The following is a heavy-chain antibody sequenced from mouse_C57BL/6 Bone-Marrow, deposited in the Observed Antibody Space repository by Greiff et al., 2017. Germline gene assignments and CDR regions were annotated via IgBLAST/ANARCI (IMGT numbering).Heavy chain of an antibody. V-gene: IGHV1-69*01. CDR3: ARADDGYYPDY. Sequence: QVQLQQPGAELVMPGASVKLSCKASGYTFTSYWMHWVKQRPGQGLEWIGEIYPSDSDTNYNHKFKGKSTLTVDKSSSTAYMQLSSLTFEDSAVYYCARADDGYYPDYWGQGTTLTVSS. CDR2: IYPSDSDT. D-gene: IGHD2-3*01. J-gene: IGHJ2*01. CDR1: GYTFTSYW.